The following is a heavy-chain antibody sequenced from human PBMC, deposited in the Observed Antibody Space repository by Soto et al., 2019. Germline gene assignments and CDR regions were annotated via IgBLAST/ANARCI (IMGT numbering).Heavy chain of an antibody. Sequence: TSETLSLTCTVSGGSISSSNYFWGWIRQPPGKGLEWIGSMYYSGSTYYNPSLKSRVTISVDTSKNQFSLKLSSVTAADTAVYYCASRKSSPYFDYWGQGTLVTVSS. CDR2: MYYSGST. CDR1: GGSISSSNYF. CDR3: ASRKSSPYFDY. V-gene: IGHV4-39*01. D-gene: IGHD3-10*01. J-gene: IGHJ4*02.